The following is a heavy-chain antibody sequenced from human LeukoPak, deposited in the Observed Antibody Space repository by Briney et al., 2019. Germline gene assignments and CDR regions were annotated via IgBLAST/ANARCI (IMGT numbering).Heavy chain of an antibody. D-gene: IGHD3-22*01. J-gene: IGHJ4*02. V-gene: IGHV4-30-2*01. CDR3: ARGPRDEGMIVVVDYYFDY. CDR1: GDSITNGGYY. CDR2: VHHSGSS. Sequence: SETLSLTCTVSGDSITNGGYYWSWIRQPPGKGLEWIGYVHHSGSSYYNPSLKSRVSTSVDRTNNQFSLKLSSVTAADTAVYYCARGPRDEGMIVVVDYYFDYWGQGTLVTVSS.